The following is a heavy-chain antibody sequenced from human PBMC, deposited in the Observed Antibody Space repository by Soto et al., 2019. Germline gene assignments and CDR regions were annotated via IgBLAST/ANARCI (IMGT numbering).Heavy chain of an antibody. CDR1: GGSVSSGSYY. D-gene: IGHD5-12*01. J-gene: IGHJ4*02. Sequence: QVQLQESGPGLVKPSETLSLTCTVSGGSVSSGSYYWSWIRQPPGKGLEWIGYIYYSGSTNYNPSLKSRVTISVDTSKNQFSLKLSSVTAADTAVYYCARIWLQSPGADYWGQGTLVTVSS. V-gene: IGHV4-61*01. CDR3: ARIWLQSPGADY. CDR2: IYYSGST.